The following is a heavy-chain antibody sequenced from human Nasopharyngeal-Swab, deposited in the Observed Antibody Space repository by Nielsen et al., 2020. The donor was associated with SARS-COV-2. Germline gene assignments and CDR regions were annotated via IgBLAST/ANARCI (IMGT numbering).Heavy chain of an antibody. CDR3: ARAAYYDFWSGYYTGLYEAAGMDV. CDR2: INPSGGST. D-gene: IGHD3-3*01. V-gene: IGHV1-46*01. J-gene: IGHJ6*02. Sequence: ASVKVSCKASGYTFTSYYMHWVRQAPGQGLEWMGIINPSGGSTSYAQKFQGRVTMTRDTSTSTVYMELSSLRSEDTPVYYCARAAYYDFWSGYYTGLYEAAGMDVWGQGTTVTVSS. CDR1: GYTFTSYY.